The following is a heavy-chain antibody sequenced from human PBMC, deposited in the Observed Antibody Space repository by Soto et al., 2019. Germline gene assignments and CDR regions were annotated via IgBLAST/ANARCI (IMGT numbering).Heavy chain of an antibody. CDR3: AKDRYSSSSLDYYYYSGMDV. J-gene: IGHJ6*02. CDR2: IKWNGVAM. CDR1: GFTFDDYT. D-gene: IGHD6-6*01. Sequence: EVQLVESGGGLVQPGRSLRLSCAASGFTFDDYTMHWVRQSPGKGLEWVSSIKWNGVAMDYADSVRGRFTISRDNAKNSLILQMSRLRPEDTALYYCAKDRYSSSSLDYYYYSGMDVWGQGTTVTVSS. V-gene: IGHV3-9*01.